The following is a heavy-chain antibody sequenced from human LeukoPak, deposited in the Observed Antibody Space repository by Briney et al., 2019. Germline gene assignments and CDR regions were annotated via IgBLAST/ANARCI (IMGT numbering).Heavy chain of an antibody. CDR1: GGSISSYY. CDR3: ASDARRQTYYDFN. V-gene: IGHV4-59*08. D-gene: IGHD3-3*01. Sequence: SETLPLTCSVSGGSISSYYWSRIRQPPGKGLEWIGYIYDSGSTNFKSPLKSRVTMSGDTSKNQFSLKLSSVTAADTAVYYCASDARRQTYYDFNWGQGTLVTVSS. CDR2: IYDSGST. J-gene: IGHJ4*02.